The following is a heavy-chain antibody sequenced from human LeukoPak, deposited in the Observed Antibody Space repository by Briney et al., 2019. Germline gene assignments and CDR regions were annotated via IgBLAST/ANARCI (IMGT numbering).Heavy chain of an antibody. D-gene: IGHD6-13*01. J-gene: IGHJ5*02. CDR3: ARDEAAADVPNWFDP. V-gene: IGHV4-4*07. CDR2: IYTSGST. CDR1: GGSISSYY. Sequence: PSETLSLTCTVSGGSISSYYWSWIRQPAGKGLEWIGRIYTSGSTNYNPSLKSRVTMSVDTSKNQFSLKLSSVTAADTAVYYCARDEAAADVPNWFDPWGQGTLVTVSS.